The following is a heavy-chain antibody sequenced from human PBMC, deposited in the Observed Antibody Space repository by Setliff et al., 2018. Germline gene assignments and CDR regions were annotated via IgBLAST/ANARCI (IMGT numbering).Heavy chain of an antibody. CDR2: IYHSGST. CDR1: GYSISSGYY. V-gene: IGHV4-38-2*01. J-gene: IGHJ4*02. Sequence: PSETLSLTCAVSGYSISSGYYWGWIRQPPGKGLEWTGSIYHSGSTYYNPSLKSRVTISVDTSKNQFSLKLSSVTAADTAVYYCARKGICSGGSCYPLANFDYWGQGTLVTVSS. CDR3: ARKGICSGGSCYPLANFDY. D-gene: IGHD2-15*01.